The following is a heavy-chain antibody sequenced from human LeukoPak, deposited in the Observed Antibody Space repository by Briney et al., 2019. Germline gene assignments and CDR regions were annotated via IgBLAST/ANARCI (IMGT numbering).Heavy chain of an antibody. D-gene: IGHD4-17*01. CDR2: IKQDRSEK. V-gene: IGHV3-7*01. Sequence: GGSLRLSCAAPGFTFSNYWMSWVRQPPGKGLGWVANIKQDRSEKYYVDSVKGRFTISRDNAKKSLYLQMDSLRAEDTAVYYCARIAVTYTFDYWGQGTLVTVSS. CDR1: GFTFSNYW. J-gene: IGHJ4*02. CDR3: ARIAVTYTFDY.